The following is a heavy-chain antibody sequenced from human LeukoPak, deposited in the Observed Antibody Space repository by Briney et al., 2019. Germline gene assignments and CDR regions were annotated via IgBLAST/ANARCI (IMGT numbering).Heavy chain of an antibody. CDR2: IYYSGST. V-gene: IGHV4-59*01. D-gene: IGHD3-10*01. Sequence: PSETLSLTCTVSGGSISSYYWSWIRQPPGKGLEWIGYIYYSGSTNYNPSLKSRVTISVDTSKNQFSLKLSSVTAADTAVYYCARSSAVVRPDYWGQGTLVTVSS. CDR1: GGSISSYY. J-gene: IGHJ4*02. CDR3: ARSSAVVRPDY.